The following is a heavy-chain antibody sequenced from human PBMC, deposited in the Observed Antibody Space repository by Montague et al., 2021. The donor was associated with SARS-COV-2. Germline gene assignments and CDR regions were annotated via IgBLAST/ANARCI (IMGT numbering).Heavy chain of an antibody. Sequence: ETLSLTCTVSADSITNNYWTWIRQSPGKGLEWIGHITYRGSTTYNPSLKSRVTTSIDTSKNQFSLILKSVTAADTAVYYCAREVVGVKTNWLDTWGQGTLVTVSS. J-gene: IGHJ5*02. V-gene: IGHV4-59*13. CDR1: ADSITNNY. CDR3: AREVVGVKTNWLDT. CDR2: ITYRGST. D-gene: IGHD3-16*01.